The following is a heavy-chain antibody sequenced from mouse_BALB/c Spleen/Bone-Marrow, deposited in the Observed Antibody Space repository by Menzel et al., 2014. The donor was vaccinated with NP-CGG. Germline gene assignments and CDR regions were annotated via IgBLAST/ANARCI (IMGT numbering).Heavy chain of an antibody. CDR2: IRNKANGYTT. V-gene: IGHV7-3*02. CDR1: GFTFTDHY. CDR3: ARDYLYYFDY. Sequence: EVKLMESGGGLVQPGGFLRLSCATSGFTFTDHYMSWVRQPPGKALEWLGFIRNKANGYTTEYSASVKGRFTISRDSSQSIVYLQMNTLRAEDSATYYCARDYLYYFDYWGQGTTLTVSS. J-gene: IGHJ2*01. D-gene: IGHD2-1*01.